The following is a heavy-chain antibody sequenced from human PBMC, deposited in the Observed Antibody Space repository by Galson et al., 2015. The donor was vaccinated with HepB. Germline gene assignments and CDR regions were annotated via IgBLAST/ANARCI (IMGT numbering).Heavy chain of an antibody. CDR3: ARDRGVSYYIDY. CDR1: GYIFASYY. J-gene: IGHJ4*02. CDR2: INPNGGDT. D-gene: IGHD1-26*01. Sequence: SVKVSCKASGYIFASYYMHWVRQAPRQGLEWMGRINPNGGDTKYAQKFQGRVTMTRDTSISTAYMELSRLRYDDTAAYFCARDRGVSYYIDYWGQGTLVTVSS. V-gene: IGHV1-2*06.